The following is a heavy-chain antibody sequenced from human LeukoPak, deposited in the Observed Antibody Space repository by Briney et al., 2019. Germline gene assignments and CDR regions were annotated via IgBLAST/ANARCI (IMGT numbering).Heavy chain of an antibody. Sequence: ASVKVSCKASGYTSTGYYMHWVRQAPGQGLEWMGRINPNSGGTNYAQKFQGRVTMTGDTSISTAYMELSRLRSDDTAVYYCASGPKTYYYDSSGYYYYWGQGTLVTVSS. V-gene: IGHV1-2*06. D-gene: IGHD3-22*01. CDR2: INPNSGGT. CDR1: GYTSTGYY. J-gene: IGHJ4*02. CDR3: ASGPKTYYYDSSGYYYY.